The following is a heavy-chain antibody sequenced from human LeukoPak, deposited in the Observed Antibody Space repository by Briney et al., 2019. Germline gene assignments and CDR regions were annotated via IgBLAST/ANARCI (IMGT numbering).Heavy chain of an antibody. Sequence: PGGSLRLSCAASGFTFSSYSMNWVRQAPGKGLEWVSSISSSSSYIYYADSVKGRFTISRDNAKNSLYLQMNSLRAEDTAVYYCARAPLYDILTGHWYFDLWGRGTLVTVSS. J-gene: IGHJ2*01. D-gene: IGHD3-9*01. CDR3: ARAPLYDILTGHWYFDL. CDR2: ISSSSSYI. CDR1: GFTFSSYS. V-gene: IGHV3-21*01.